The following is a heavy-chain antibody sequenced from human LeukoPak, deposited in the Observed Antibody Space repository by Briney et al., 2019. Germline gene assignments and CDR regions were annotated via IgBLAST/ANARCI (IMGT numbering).Heavy chain of an antibody. D-gene: IGHD3-3*01. CDR3: AKNKKIFGATPVGRTIDC. CDR1: GSTFSSYA. CDR2: ISGSGGST. Sequence: PGGSLRLSCAASGSTFSSYAMSWVRQAPGKGLEWVSAISGSGGSTYYADSVKGRFTISRDNSKNTLYLQMNSLRAEDTAVYYCAKNKKIFGATPVGRTIDCWGQGTLVTVSS. J-gene: IGHJ4*02. V-gene: IGHV3-23*01.